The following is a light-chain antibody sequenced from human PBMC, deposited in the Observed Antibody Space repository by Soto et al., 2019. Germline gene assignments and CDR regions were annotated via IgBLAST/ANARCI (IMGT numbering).Light chain of an antibody. Sequence: DIQMTQSPSSVSASVGDRVTLTCRASQGIGDRLAWYQQKPGKVPQLLIYFASTLGSGVPSRLSGSGSGTDFILTINTLQADDFATYYCLHTYSFPRMFGQGTKVDIK. V-gene: IGKV1-12*01. CDR1: QGIGDR. J-gene: IGKJ1*01. CDR2: FAS. CDR3: LHTYSFPRM.